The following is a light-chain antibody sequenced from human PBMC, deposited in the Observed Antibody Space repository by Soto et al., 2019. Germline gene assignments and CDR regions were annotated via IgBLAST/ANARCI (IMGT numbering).Light chain of an antibody. V-gene: IGKV1-13*02. CDR3: QQYDSSPRT. CDR1: QGISSA. J-gene: IGKJ1*01. CDR2: DAS. Sequence: AIQLTQSPSSPSASVGDRVTITCRASQGISSALAWYQQKPGKAPKLLIYDASSLESGVPSRFSGSGSRTDFTLTISSLEPEDFAVYWCQQYDSSPRTFGQGTKVDIK.